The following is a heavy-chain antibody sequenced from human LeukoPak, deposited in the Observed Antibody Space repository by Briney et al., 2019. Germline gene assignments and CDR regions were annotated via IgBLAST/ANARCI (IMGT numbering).Heavy chain of an antibody. D-gene: IGHD2-15*01. CDR3: ASYCSGGSCYDRGFNDAFDI. J-gene: IGHJ3*02. CDR1: GGSISSSSYY. V-gene: IGHV4-39*07. Sequence: SETLSLTCTVSGGSISSSSYYWGWIRQPPGKGLEWIGSIYYSGSTYYNPSLKSRVTISVDTSKNQFSLKLSSVTAADTAVYYCASYCSGGSCYDRGFNDAFDIWGQGTMVTVSS. CDR2: IYYSGST.